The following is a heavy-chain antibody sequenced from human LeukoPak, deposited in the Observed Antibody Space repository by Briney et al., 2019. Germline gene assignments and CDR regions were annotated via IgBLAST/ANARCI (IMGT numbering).Heavy chain of an antibody. CDR3: ARQDRYYDFWSGYYTTNNYYYYGMDV. CDR2: ISAYNGNT. Sequence: ASVKVSCKVSGYTLTELSMHWVRQAPGQGLEWMGWISAYNGNTNYAQKLQGRVTMTTDTSTSTAYMELRSLRSDDTAVYYCARQDRYYDFWSGYYTTNNYYYYGMDVWGQGTTVTVSS. V-gene: IGHV1-18*01. J-gene: IGHJ6*02. CDR1: GYTLTELS. D-gene: IGHD3-3*01.